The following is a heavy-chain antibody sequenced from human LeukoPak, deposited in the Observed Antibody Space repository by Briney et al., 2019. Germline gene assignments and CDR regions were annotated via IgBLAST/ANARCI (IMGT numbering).Heavy chain of an antibody. J-gene: IGHJ4*02. V-gene: IGHV3-48*01. CDR3: ARGSGYSSGWY. CDR1: GFTFSSYS. CDR2: ISSSSSTI. D-gene: IGHD6-19*01. Sequence: GGSLRLSCAASGFTFSSYSMNWVRQAPGKGLEWVSYISSSSSTIYCADSVKGRFTISRDNAKNSLYLQMDSLRAEDTAVYYCARGSGYSSGWYWGQGTLVTVSS.